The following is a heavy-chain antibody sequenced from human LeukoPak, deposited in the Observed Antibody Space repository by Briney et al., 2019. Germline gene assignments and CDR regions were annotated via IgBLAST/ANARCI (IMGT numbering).Heavy chain of an antibody. V-gene: IGHV3-23*01. CDR1: GFTISSYV. Sequence: PGGSLRLSCAASGFTISSYVMSWVRQAPGKGLEWVSTITRGSNTYYADSVKGRFTISRDNSESTLYLQMNSLRAEDTAVYYCAKRPPGGSYYFDYWGQGTLVTVSS. CDR3: AKRPPGGSYYFDY. D-gene: IGHD1-26*01. J-gene: IGHJ4*02. CDR2: ITRGSNT.